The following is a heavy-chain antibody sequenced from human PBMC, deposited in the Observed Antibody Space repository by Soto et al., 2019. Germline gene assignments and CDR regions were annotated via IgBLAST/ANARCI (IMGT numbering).Heavy chain of an antibody. CDR3: ARRDQIAYYYGMDV. V-gene: IGHV3-74*01. CDR2: INSDGSTT. CDR1: GFTLSDYW. Sequence: EVQLVESGGGLVQPGGSLRLSCAASGFTLSDYWMNWVRQAPGKGLVWVSRINSDGSTTNYADSVEGRFTVSRDNAKNTLYLQMNSLRAEDMAVYYCARRDQIAYYYGMDVWGQGTTVTVSS. D-gene: IGHD2-21*01. J-gene: IGHJ6*02.